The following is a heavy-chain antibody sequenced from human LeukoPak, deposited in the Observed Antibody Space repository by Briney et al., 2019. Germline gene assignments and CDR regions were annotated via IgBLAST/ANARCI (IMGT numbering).Heavy chain of an antibody. CDR3: ARDLYSSSSSEDDY. CDR2: INPNSGGT. J-gene: IGHJ4*02. CDR1: GYTFTGYY. D-gene: IGHD6-6*01. V-gene: IGHV1-2*02. Sequence: GASVKVSCKASGYTFTGYYMHWVRQAPGQGLEWMGWINPNSGGTNYAQKFQGRVTMTRDTSISTAYMELSRLRSDDTAVYYCARDLYSSSSSEDDYWGQGTLVTVSS.